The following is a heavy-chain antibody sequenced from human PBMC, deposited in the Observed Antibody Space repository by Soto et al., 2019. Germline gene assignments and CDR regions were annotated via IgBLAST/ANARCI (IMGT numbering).Heavy chain of an antibody. CDR3: ARGGELLLNRDAFDI. Sequence: SVKVSFKASGGTFSSYAISWVRQAPGQGLEWMGGIIPIFGTANYAQKFQGRVTITADESTSTAYMELSSLRSEDTAVYYCARGGELLLNRDAFDIWGQGTMVTVSS. D-gene: IGHD2-15*01. V-gene: IGHV1-69*13. CDR2: IIPIFGTA. J-gene: IGHJ3*02. CDR1: GGTFSSYA.